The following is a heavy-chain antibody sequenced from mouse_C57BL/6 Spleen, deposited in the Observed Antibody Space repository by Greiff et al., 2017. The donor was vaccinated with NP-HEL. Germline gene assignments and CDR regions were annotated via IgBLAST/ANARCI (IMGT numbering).Heavy chain of an antibody. CDR2: ISSGGSYT. Sequence: EVKLMESGGDLVKPGGSLKLSCAASGFTFSSYGMSWVRQTPDKRLEWVATISSGGSYTYYPDSVKGRFTISRDNAKNTLYLQMSSLKSEDTAMYYCARHDYYGSSYRAMDYWGQGTSVTVSS. D-gene: IGHD1-1*01. CDR3: ARHDYYGSSYRAMDY. J-gene: IGHJ4*01. V-gene: IGHV5-6*01. CDR1: GFTFSSYG.